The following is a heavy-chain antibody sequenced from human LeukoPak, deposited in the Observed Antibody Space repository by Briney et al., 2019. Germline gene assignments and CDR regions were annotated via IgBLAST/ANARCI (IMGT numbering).Heavy chain of an antibody. CDR3: ARNRGGDYGDYRSDWFDP. Sequence: SGTLSLTCGVSGGSIYSNDWWSWVRQSPGKGLEWIGEIYHRGYTNYNPSLKTRVTISVDMSKNHFSLELTSVTAADTALYYCARNRGGDYGDYRSDWFDPWGQGTPVTVSS. V-gene: IGHV4-4*02. D-gene: IGHD4-17*01. J-gene: IGHJ5*02. CDR1: GGSIYSNDW. CDR2: IYHRGYT.